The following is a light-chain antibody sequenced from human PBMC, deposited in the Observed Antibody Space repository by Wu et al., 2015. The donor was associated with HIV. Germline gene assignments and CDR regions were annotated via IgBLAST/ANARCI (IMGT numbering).Light chain of an antibody. Sequence: EIVLTQSPGTLSLSAGERATLSCRASQSVSSNYLAWYQQKPGQAPRLLIYDASNRATGIPDRFSGSGSGTDFTLTNSRLEPEDFAVYYCQQYGSSPPVTFGQGTRLEIK. V-gene: IGKV3-20*01. CDR3: QQYGSSPPVT. J-gene: IGKJ5*01. CDR1: QSVSSNY. CDR2: DAS.